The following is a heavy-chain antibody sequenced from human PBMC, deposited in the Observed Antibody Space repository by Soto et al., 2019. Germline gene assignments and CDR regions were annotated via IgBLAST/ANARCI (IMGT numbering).Heavy chain of an antibody. CDR3: ARGYCSGGSCYSPLLYYYYYYGMDV. V-gene: IGHV1-46*01. J-gene: IGHJ6*02. CDR2: INPSGGST. Sequence: GASVKGSCKASRYTFTSYYMHWVRQAPGQGLEWTGIINPSGGSTSYAQKFQGRVTMTRDTSTSTVYMELSSLRSEDTAVYYCARGYCSGGSCYSPLLYYYYYYGMDVWGQGTTVTVSS. CDR1: RYTFTSYY. D-gene: IGHD2-15*01.